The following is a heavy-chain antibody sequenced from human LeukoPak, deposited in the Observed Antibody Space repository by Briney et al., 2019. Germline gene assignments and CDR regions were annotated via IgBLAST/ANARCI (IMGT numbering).Heavy chain of an antibody. D-gene: IGHD3-3*01. CDR1: GYIFTSYG. Sequence: ASVRVSCKASGYIFTSYGIHWVRQATGQWLEWMGWRNPNSGNTGYAQKFQGRVTMTRNTSISTAYMELSSLRSEDTAVYYCARGRVRFLEWLLSDYYYYYGMDVWGQGTTVTVSS. J-gene: IGHJ6*02. CDR3: ARGRVRFLEWLLSDYYYYYGMDV. V-gene: IGHV1-8*01. CDR2: RNPNSGNT.